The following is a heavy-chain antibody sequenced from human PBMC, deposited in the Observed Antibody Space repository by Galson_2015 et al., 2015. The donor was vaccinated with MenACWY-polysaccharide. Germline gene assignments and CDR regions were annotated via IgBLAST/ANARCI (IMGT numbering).Heavy chain of an antibody. CDR2: ISYDESNI. CDR1: GFTFSSYA. Sequence: SLRLSCAASGFTFSSYAIHWVRQAPGKGLEWVAVISYDESNIYYADSVKGRFTISRGNSKNTLYLQMNSLRAEDTAIYYCARSYCSRTSCYGMDVWGQGTTVTVSS. D-gene: IGHD2-2*01. V-gene: IGHV3-30-3*01. CDR3: ARSYCSRTSCYGMDV. J-gene: IGHJ6*02.